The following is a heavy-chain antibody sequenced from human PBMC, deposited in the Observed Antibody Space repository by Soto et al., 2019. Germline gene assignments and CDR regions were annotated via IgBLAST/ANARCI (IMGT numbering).Heavy chain of an antibody. V-gene: IGHV1-69*13. CDR1: GGTFSSYA. J-gene: IGHJ6*02. CDR2: IIPIFGTA. Sequence: GASVKVSCKASGGTFSSYAISWVRQAPGQGLEWMGGIIPIFGTANYAQKFQGRVTITADESTSTAYMELSSLRSEGAAVYYCARDRYYYGSGRLRYYGMDVWGQGTTVTVSS. CDR3: ARDRYYYGSGRLRYYGMDV. D-gene: IGHD3-10*01.